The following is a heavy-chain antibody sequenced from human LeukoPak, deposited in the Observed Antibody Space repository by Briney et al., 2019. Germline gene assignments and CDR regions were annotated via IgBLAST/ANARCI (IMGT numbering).Heavy chain of an antibody. CDR2: INPNSGGT. Sequence: ASVKVSCKASGYTFTGYYMHWVRQAPGQGLEWMGRINPNSGGTNYAQKFQGRVTMTRDTSTSTAYMELRSLRSDDTAVYYCARGYGLDAFDIWGQGTMVTVSS. V-gene: IGHV1-2*06. CDR1: GYTFTGYY. D-gene: IGHD4-17*01. J-gene: IGHJ3*02. CDR3: ARGYGLDAFDI.